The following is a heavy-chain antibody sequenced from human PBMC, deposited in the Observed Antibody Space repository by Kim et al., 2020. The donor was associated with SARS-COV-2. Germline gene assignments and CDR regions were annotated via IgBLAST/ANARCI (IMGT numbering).Heavy chain of an antibody. CDR3: ARALYSSSWYVEGQFDY. Sequence: SQTLSLTCTVSGGSISSYYWSWIRQPPGKGLEWIGYIYYSGSTNYNPSLKSRVTISVDTSKNQFSLKLSSMTAADTAVYYCARALYSSSWYVEGQFDYWGQGTLVTVSS. CDR2: IYYSGST. J-gene: IGHJ4*02. CDR1: GGSISSYY. V-gene: IGHV4-59*01. D-gene: IGHD6-13*01.